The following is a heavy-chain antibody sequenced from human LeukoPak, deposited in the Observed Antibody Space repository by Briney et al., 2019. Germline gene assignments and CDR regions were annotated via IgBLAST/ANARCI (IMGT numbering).Heavy chain of an antibody. CDR2: ISSNGGST. CDR3: AREYYYDSSGYFSGSYFDY. J-gene: IGHJ4*02. CDR1: GFTFSSYA. V-gene: IGHV3-64*01. D-gene: IGHD3-22*01. Sequence: GGSLRLSCAASGFTFSSYAMHWVRQAPGKGLEYVSAISSNGGSTYYANSVKGRFTISRDNSKNTLYLQMGGLRAEDMAVYYCAREYYYDSSGYFSGSYFDYWGQGTLVTVSS.